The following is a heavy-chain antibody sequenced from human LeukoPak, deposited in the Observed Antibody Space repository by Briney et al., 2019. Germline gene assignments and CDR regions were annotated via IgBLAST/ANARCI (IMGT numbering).Heavy chain of an antibody. Sequence: GRSLRLSCAASGFTFTNYAIHWVRQAPGKGLEWVALTSYDGRNKYYADFVKGRFTISRVNSKNTLYLQMNSLRAEDTAVYYCARDKVSVKVAYYYYGMDVWGQGTTVTVSS. D-gene: IGHD2/OR15-2a*01. J-gene: IGHJ6*02. CDR3: ARDKVSVKVAYYYYGMDV. CDR1: GFTFTNYA. CDR2: TSYDGRNK. V-gene: IGHV3-30*04.